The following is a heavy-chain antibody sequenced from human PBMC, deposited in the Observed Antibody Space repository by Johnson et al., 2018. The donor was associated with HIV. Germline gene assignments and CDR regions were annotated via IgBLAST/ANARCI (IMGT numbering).Heavy chain of an antibody. Sequence: VQLVESGGGLVKPGGSLRLSCAASGFTFSNAWMTWVRQAPGKGLEWVGRIKSKSDGGTTDYAAPVRGRFTISRDDSETTVYLQMNSLRAEDTAVYYCARDEGALGLAFDIWGQGTMVTVSS. CDR1: GFTFSNAW. CDR2: IKSKSDGGTT. CDR3: ARDEGALGLAFDI. J-gene: IGHJ3*02. D-gene: IGHD2-15*01. V-gene: IGHV3-15*01.